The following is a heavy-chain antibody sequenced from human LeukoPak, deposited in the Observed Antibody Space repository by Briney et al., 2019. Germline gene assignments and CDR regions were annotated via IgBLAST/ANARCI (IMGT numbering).Heavy chain of an antibody. Sequence: SETLSLTCTVSGYSISSGYYWGWIRQPPGKGLEWIGSIYRSGSTYYNPSLKSRVTISVDTSKNQFSLKLSSVTAADTAVYYCARNLYDSSGSMGIYTFDNWGQGTLVTVSS. CDR3: ARNLYDSSGSMGIYTFDN. D-gene: IGHD3-22*01. J-gene: IGHJ4*02. CDR1: GYSISSGYY. CDR2: IYRSGST. V-gene: IGHV4-38-2*02.